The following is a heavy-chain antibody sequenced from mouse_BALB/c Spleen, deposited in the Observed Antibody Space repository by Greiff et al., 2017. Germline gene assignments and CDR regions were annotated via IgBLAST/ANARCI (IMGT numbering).Heavy chain of an antibody. J-gene: IGHJ3*01. CDR3: ARGRWDDPFAY. Sequence: QVQLQQSGPGLVAPSQSLSITCTVSGFSLTGYGVNWVRQPPGKGLEWLGMIWGDGSTDYNSALKSRLSISKDDSKSQVFLKMNSLQTDDTARYYCARGRWDDPFAYWGQGTLVTVSA. V-gene: IGHV2-6-7*01. D-gene: IGHD2-3*01. CDR2: IWGDGST. CDR1: GFSLTGYG.